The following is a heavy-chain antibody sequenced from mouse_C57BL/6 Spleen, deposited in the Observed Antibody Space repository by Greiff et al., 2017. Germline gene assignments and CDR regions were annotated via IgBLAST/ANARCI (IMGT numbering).Heavy chain of an antibody. CDR3: ARLDYGSSYGYYAMDY. Sequence: VKLVESGAELARPGASVKLSCKASGYTFTSYGISWVKQRTGQGLAWIGEIYPRSGNTYYNEKFKGKATLTAGKSSSTAYMELRSLTSEDSAVYFCARLDYGSSYGYYAMDYWGQGTSVTGSS. CDR1: GYTFTSYG. D-gene: IGHD1-1*01. J-gene: IGHJ4*01. V-gene: IGHV1-81*01. CDR2: IYPRSGNT.